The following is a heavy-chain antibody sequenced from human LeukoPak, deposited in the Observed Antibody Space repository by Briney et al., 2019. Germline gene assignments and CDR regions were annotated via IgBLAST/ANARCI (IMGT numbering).Heavy chain of an antibody. D-gene: IGHD3-10*01. CDR2: ISSSGSTI. J-gene: IGHJ5*02. CDR1: GFTFSDYY. V-gene: IGHV3-11*01. CDR3: ARDQFYGSGSYHWFDP. Sequence: PGGSLRLSCAASGFTFSDYYMSWIRQAPGKGLEWVSYISSSGSTIYYADSVKGRFTISRDNAKNSLYLQMNSLRAEDTALYHCARDQFYGSGSYHWFDPWGQGTLVTVSS.